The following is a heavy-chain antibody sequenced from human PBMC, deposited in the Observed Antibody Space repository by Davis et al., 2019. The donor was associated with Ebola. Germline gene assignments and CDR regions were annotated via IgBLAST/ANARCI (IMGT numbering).Heavy chain of an antibody. Sequence: AASVKVSCKASGYTFTSYGMHWVRQAPGQRLEWMGWINAGNGNTKYSENFQGRVTITRDTSASTAYMELSSLRSEDTAVYYCARRRLTGTTGYYYYGMDVWGKGTTVTVSS. D-gene: IGHD1-7*01. V-gene: IGHV1-3*01. J-gene: IGHJ6*04. CDR1: GYTFTSYG. CDR3: ARRRLTGTTGYYYYGMDV. CDR2: INAGNGNT.